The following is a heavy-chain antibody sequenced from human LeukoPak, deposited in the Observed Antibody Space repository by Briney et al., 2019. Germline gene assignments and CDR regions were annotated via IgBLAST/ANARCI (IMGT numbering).Heavy chain of an antibody. V-gene: IGHV3-7*01. D-gene: IGHD5-12*01. Sequence: GGSLRLSCAASGFTFSSYWMSWVRQAPGKGLEWVANIKQDGSEKYYVDSVKGRFTISRDNAKNSLYLQMNSLRAEDTAVYYCARVSGRSGGYDWYFDYWGQGTLVTVSS. CDR3: ARVSGRSGGYDWYFDY. J-gene: IGHJ4*02. CDR1: GFTFSSYW. CDR2: IKQDGSEK.